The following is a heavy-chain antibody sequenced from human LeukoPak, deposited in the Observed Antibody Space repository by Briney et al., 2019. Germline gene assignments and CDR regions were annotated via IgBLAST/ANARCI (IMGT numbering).Heavy chain of an antibody. J-gene: IGHJ6*02. V-gene: IGHV1-2*02. CDR1: GYTFTGYY. Sequence: GASVKVSCKASGYTFTGYYLHWVRQAPGQGLEWIGWINSNNGATNYARRFQGRVTMTRDTSISTAYMELSRLRSDDTAVYYCARDRLWFGESPGNGMDVWGQGTTVTVSS. D-gene: IGHD3-10*01. CDR2: INSNNGAT. CDR3: ARDRLWFGESPGNGMDV.